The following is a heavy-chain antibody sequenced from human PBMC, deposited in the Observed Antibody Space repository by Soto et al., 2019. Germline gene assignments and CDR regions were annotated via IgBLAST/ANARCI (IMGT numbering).Heavy chain of an antibody. CDR1: GGSVSSYY. D-gene: IGHD2-15*01. V-gene: IGHV4-4*07. Sequence: QVQLRESGPGLVKPSETLSLTCSVSGGSVSSYYWSWIRQPAGKGPEWIGRIYTGGSTNYNPSLNSRATMSVDTSKNQFSLRLTSVTAADTAVYYCARASVGPPGGGSWTMPFDSWGRGTLVTVSS. CDR2: IYTGGST. CDR3: ARASVGPPGGGSWTMPFDS. J-gene: IGHJ4*02.